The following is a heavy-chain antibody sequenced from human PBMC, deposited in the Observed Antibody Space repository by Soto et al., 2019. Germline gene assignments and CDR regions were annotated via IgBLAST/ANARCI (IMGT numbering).Heavy chain of an antibody. CDR1: RNTIPSDY. V-gene: IGHV4-59*01. Sequence: PSESLSLTCCAARNTIPSDYWNCIRKPPGKRLEWIGYMYYTGSTLYNPSLGSRVTFSVDASKNQFSLNLSSVNAPHTAVYYGARGFYYTGGYSAPVEMWGQGIRVT. CDR3: ARGFYYTGGYSAPVEM. CDR2: MYYTGST. J-gene: IGHJ4*02. D-gene: IGHD2-8*02.